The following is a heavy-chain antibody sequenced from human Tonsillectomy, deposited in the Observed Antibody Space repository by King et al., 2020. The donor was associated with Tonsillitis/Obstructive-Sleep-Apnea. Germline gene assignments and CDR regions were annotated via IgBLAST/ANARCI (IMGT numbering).Heavy chain of an antibody. D-gene: IGHD3-9*01. CDR2: IIPIFGTA. J-gene: IGHJ4*02. CDR1: GGTFSSYA. CDR3: ARGNTYYDILTGYTLDY. Sequence: VQLVQSGAEVKKPGSSVKVSCKASGGTFSSYAISWVRQAPGQGLEWMGGIIPIFGTANYAQKFQGRVTITADESTSTAYMELSSLRSEDTAVYYCARGNTYYDILTGYTLDYWGQGTLVTVSS. V-gene: IGHV1-69*12.